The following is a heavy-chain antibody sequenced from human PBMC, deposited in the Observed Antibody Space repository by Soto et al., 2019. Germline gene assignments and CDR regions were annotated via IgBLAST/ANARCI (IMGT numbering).Heavy chain of an antibody. CDR2: IYSGGST. J-gene: IGHJ4*02. D-gene: IGHD5-18*01. Sequence: EVQLVESGGGLVQPGGSLSLSCAASGSTVISTSLSWSRQAPGKGLEWVSVIYSGGSTYYADSVKGRFTISRDNSKNTLYLQMNSLRAEDTAVYYCARDQGYSHYWGQGTLVTVSS. CDR1: GSTVISTS. CDR3: ARDQGYSHY. V-gene: IGHV3-66*01.